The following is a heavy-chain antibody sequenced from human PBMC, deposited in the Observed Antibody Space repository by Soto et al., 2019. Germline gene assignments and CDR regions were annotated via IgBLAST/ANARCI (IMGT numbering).Heavy chain of an antibody. J-gene: IGHJ5*01. D-gene: IGHD2-21*01. Sequence: GGSLQISCRGSGYLFTQHWIAWLRQKPGKDLEWIGIIDPVDSDDRYSPSFEGQVTISVDKSNNTAFLRWDKLKTSDTATYFCARRALDLNCYYYPRDWFDSWGQGTPVTGSS. V-gene: IGHV5-51*01. CDR2: IDPVDSDD. CDR3: ARRALDLNCYYYPRDWFDS. CDR1: GYLFTQHW.